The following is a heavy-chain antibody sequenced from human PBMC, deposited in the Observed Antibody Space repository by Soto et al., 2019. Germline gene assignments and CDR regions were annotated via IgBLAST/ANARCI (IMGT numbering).Heavy chain of an antibody. CDR3: AHSIVATITSSDNWFDP. CDR2: IYWNDDK. D-gene: IGHD5-12*01. V-gene: IGHV2-5*01. Sequence: PTLVNPTQTLTLTCTFSGFSLSTSGVGVGWIRQPPGKALEWLALIYWNDDKRYSPSLKSRLTITKDTSKNQVVLTMTKMAPVDTATYYCAHSIVATITSSDNWFDPWGQGTLVTVS. CDR1: GFSLSTSGVG. J-gene: IGHJ5*02.